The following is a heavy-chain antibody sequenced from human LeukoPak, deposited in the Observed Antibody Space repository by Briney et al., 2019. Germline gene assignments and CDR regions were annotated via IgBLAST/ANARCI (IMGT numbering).Heavy chain of an antibody. V-gene: IGHV3-64D*06. CDR3: VKALLGIAAAWGAFDI. Sequence: GGSLRLSCSASGLTFSSYAMHWVRQAPGKGLEYVSAISSNGGSTYYADSVKGRFTISRDNSKNTLYLQMSSLRAEDTAVYYCVKALLGIAAAWGAFDIWGQGTMVTVSS. CDR2: ISSNGGST. D-gene: IGHD6-13*01. CDR1: GLTFSSYA. J-gene: IGHJ3*02.